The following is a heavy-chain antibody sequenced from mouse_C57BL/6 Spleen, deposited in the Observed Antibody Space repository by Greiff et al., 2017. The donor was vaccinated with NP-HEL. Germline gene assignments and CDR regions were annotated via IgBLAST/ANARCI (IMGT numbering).Heavy chain of an antibody. D-gene: IGHD1-1*01. V-gene: IGHV1-82*01. J-gene: IGHJ2*01. CDR2: IYPGDGDT. CDR1: GYAFSSSW. Sequence: QVQLQQSGPELVKPGASVKISCKASGYAFSSSWMNWVKQRPGKGLEWIGRIYPGDGDTNYNGKFKGKATLTADKSSSTAYMQLSSLTSEDSAVYFCARLGYYGSSLYFDYWGQGTTLTVSS. CDR3: ARLGYYGSSLYFDY.